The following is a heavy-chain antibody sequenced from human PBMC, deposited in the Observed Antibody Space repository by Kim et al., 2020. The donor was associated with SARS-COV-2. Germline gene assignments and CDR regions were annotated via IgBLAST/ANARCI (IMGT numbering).Heavy chain of an antibody. Sequence: ASVKVSCKASGYTFTSYYMHWVRQAPGQGLEWMGIINPSGGSTSYAQKFQGRVTMTRDTSTSTAYMELSSLRSEDTAVYYCARDLSRFVDLWGIVGASPLSNGMDVWGQGTTVTVSS. D-gene: IGHD1-26*01. CDR3: ARDLSRFVDLWGIVGASPLSNGMDV. V-gene: IGHV1-46*01. CDR2: INPSGGST. J-gene: IGHJ6*02. CDR1: GYTFTSYY.